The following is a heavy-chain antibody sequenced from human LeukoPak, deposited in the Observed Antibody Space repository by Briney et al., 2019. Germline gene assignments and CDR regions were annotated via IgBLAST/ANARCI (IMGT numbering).Heavy chain of an antibody. V-gene: IGHV3-48*03. Sequence: PGGSLRLSCTASGFSFSSYEMNWVRQAPGKGLEWVSYISSSGTSTRYYADSVKGRLTVSRDNAKNSLDLQMNSLRVEDTAVYYCARVRKGLLGMDVWGQGTTVTVSS. CDR1: GFSFSSYE. CDR2: ISSSGTSTR. CDR3: ARVRKGLLGMDV. D-gene: IGHD3-10*01. J-gene: IGHJ6*02.